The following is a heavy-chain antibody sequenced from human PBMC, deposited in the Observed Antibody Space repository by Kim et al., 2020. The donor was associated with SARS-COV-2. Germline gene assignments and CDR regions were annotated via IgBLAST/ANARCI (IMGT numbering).Heavy chain of an antibody. CDR1: GYSFTSYW. CDR3: ARPEGYYGSGSYYKGSDAFDI. J-gene: IGHJ3*02. V-gene: IGHV5-51*01. CDR2: IYPGDSDT. Sequence: GESLKISCKGSGYSFTSYWIGWVRQMPGKGLEWMGIIYPGDSDTRYSPSFQGQVTISAYKSISTAYLQWSSLKASDTAMYYCARPEGYYGSGSYYKGSDAFDIWGQGTMVTVSS. D-gene: IGHD3-10*01.